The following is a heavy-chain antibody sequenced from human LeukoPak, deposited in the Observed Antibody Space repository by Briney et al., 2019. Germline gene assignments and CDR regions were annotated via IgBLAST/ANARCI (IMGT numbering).Heavy chain of an antibody. CDR1: GGSFSGYY. CDR3: ARETASWDTASGFDP. Sequence: SETLSLTCAVYGGSFSGYYWIWIRQPPGKGLEWIGEINHSGSTIYNPSLQSRVTISVDTSKNQFSLKLSSVTAADTAVYYCARETASWDTASGFDPWGQGTLVTVSS. J-gene: IGHJ5*02. V-gene: IGHV4-34*01. CDR2: INHSGST. D-gene: IGHD5-18*01.